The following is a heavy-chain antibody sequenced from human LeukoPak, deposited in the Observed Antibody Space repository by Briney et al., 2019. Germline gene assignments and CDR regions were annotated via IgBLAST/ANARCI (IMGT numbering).Heavy chain of an antibody. V-gene: IGHV3-23*01. Sequence: GGSLRLSCAASGFSFDNYAMSWVRQTPGKGLEWVSAIGGSGSDTSYTDSVKGRFTISRDNSKSALYLQMNSLRAEDTAVYHCAKTLRDLEWLTGELDVWGQGTAVTVSS. D-gene: IGHD3-3*01. CDR3: AKTLRDLEWLTGELDV. CDR1: GFSFDNYA. J-gene: IGHJ6*02. CDR2: IGGSGSDT.